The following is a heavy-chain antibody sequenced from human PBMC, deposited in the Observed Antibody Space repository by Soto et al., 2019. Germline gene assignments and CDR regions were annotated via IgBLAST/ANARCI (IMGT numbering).Heavy chain of an antibody. CDR3: ARVAVAGTRFDY. J-gene: IGHJ4*02. CDR2: IYHSGST. V-gene: IGHV4-59*12. Sequence: SETLSLTCTVSGGSISGNYWTWIRQPPGKGLEWIGEIYHSGSTNYNPSLKSRVTISVDKSKNQFSLKLSSVTAADTAVYYCARVAVAGTRFDYWGQGTLVTVSS. CDR1: GGSISGNY. D-gene: IGHD6-19*01.